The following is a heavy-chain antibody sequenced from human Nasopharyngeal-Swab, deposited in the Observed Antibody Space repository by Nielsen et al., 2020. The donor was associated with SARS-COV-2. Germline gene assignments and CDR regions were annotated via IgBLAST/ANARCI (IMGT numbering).Heavy chain of an antibody. CDR3: ARGKEGVVPAALGMVFYYYYYMDV. D-gene: IGHD2-2*01. Sequence: SETLSLTCTVSGGSISSYHWSWIRQPPGKGLEWIGEINHSGSTNYNPSLKSRVTISVDTSKNQFSLKLSSVTAADTAVYYCARGKEGVVPAALGMVFYYYYYMDVWGKGTTVTVSS. V-gene: IGHV4-34*01. CDR1: GGSISSYH. J-gene: IGHJ6*03. CDR2: INHSGST.